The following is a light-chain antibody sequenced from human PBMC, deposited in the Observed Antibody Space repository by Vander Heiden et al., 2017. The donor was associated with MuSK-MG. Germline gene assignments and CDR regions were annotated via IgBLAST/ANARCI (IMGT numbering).Light chain of an antibody. CDR1: QGISSY. CDR2: AAS. CDR3: QQDDSYPFT. Sequence: AIRITQSPSSLSASTGDRVTITCRASQGISSYLAWYQQKPGKAPKLLIYAASTWQSGVPSRFSGSGSGTDFTLTISCLQSEDFATYYCQQDDSYPFTFGHGTKVDIK. V-gene: IGKV1-8*01. J-gene: IGKJ3*01.